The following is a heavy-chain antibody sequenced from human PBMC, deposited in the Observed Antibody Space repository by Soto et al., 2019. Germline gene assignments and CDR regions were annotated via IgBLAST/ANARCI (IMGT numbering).Heavy chain of an antibody. CDR2: MNPNTGNT. J-gene: IGHJ4*02. D-gene: IGHD4-4*01. CDR3: AREHANYALDY. Sequence: QVQLVQSGAEVKQPGASVKVSCKASGYTFTSYDINWVRQATGQGLEWMGWMNPNTGNTVYAQKFQGRVTMTRNTSTSTAYMELSSLRSEDTAVYYCAREHANYALDYWGQGTLVTVSS. CDR1: GYTFTSYD. V-gene: IGHV1-8*01.